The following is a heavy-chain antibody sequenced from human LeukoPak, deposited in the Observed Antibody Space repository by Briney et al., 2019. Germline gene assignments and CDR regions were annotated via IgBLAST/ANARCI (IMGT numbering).Heavy chain of an antibody. J-gene: IGHJ6*02. CDR3: ARHLYCGGDCYSGRNHYYGLDV. Sequence: PSETLSLTCTVSDGSISDYHWSWIRQPPGKGLEWIGYMYYTGSTNYNPSLKSRVSISVDTSKRQFSLRLRSVTAADTAAYYCARHLYCGGDCYSGRNHYYGLDVWGQGTTVTVFS. V-gene: IGHV4-59*08. CDR2: MYYTGST. D-gene: IGHD2-21*02. CDR1: DGSISDYH.